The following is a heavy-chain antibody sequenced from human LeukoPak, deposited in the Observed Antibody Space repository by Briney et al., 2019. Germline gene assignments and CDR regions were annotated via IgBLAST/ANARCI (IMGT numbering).Heavy chain of an antibody. J-gene: IGHJ6*04. CDR2: ISAYNGST. D-gene: IGHD2-2*01. Sequence: GASVKVSCKASGYTFTSYGISWVRQAPGQGLEWMGWISAYNGSTNYAQKLQGRVTMTTDTSTSTAYMELRSLRSDDTAVYYCARVGVPAAMLVGDYYYYGMDVWGKGTTVTVSS. CDR3: ARVGVPAAMLVGDYYYYGMDV. V-gene: IGHV1-18*04. CDR1: GYTFTSYG.